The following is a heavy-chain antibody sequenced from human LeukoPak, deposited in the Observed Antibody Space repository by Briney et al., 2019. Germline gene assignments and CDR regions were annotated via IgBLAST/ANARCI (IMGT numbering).Heavy chain of an antibody. CDR1: ESTFDHA. V-gene: IGHV3-9*01. CDR3: ARESGWGLPHAFDF. D-gene: IGHD3-3*01. J-gene: IGHJ3*01. Sequence: SLRLSCTASESTFDHAMHWVRQTPGKGLEWVSGIGWNSARTGYADSVRGRFTISRDNAKNSLYLQMNSLRAEDTAVYYCARESGWGLPHAFDFWGQGTMVTVSS. CDR2: IGWNSART.